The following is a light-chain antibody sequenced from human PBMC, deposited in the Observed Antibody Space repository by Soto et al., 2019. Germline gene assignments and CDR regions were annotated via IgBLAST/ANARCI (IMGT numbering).Light chain of an antibody. V-gene: IGKV3-20*01. J-gene: IGKJ2*01. CDR2: GAS. CDR3: QQYDNSYT. Sequence: EIVLTQSPGTLSLSPGERATLSCRASQSVSNNYLAWYQQKPGQAPRLLIYGASNRATGIPDRFSGSGSGTDFTLTISRLEPEDFAVYYCQQYDNSYTFGQGTKLELK. CDR1: QSVSNNY.